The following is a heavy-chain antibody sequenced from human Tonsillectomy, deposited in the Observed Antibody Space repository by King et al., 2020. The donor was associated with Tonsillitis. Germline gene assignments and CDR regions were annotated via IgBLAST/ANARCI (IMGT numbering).Heavy chain of an antibody. J-gene: IGHJ4*02. CDR3: AKSRPGPVGESRPY. V-gene: IGHV1-2*02. CDR2: INPNTGDT. CDR1: GFTFTGYY. Sequence: VQLVQSGAEVRKPGASVKVSCKASGFTFTGYYIHWVRQAPGHGLEWMGLINPNTGDTTYTQKFQGRVTMTRDTSIITAYMELSRLRSDDTAIYYCAKSRPGPVGESRPYWGQGTLVTVSS. D-gene: IGHD3-10*01.